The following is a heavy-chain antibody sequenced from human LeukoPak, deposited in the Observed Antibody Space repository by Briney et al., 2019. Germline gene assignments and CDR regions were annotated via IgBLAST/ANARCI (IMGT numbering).Heavy chain of an antibody. V-gene: IGHV3-15*01. J-gene: IGHJ5*02. Sequence: PGGSLRLSCVVSGFTFSSAWVGWVRQAPGKGLEWVGRIKSRTDGGTTDYAAPVKGRFTISRDDSKTTLYLQMNSLKTEDTAVYYCAKPSRGSSWYLDPWGQGTLVTVSS. CDR3: AKPSRGSSWYLDP. D-gene: IGHD6-13*01. CDR1: GFTFSSAW. CDR2: IKSRTDGGTT.